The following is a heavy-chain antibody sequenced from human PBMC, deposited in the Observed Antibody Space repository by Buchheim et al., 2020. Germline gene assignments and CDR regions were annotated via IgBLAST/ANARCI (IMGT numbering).Heavy chain of an antibody. CDR2: ITGSGVNR. D-gene: IGHD6-19*01. CDR3: AKRQWLDRGHFDY. CDR1: GFTFSSYA. V-gene: IGHV3-23*01. Sequence: EVQLLESGGGLVQPGGSLRLSCAASGFTFSSYAMGWVRQAPGKGLEWVSAITGSGVNRYYADSVKGRFTISRDNSKNTPYLEMNSLRAEDTAVYYCAKRQWLDRGHFDYWGQGTL. J-gene: IGHJ4*02.